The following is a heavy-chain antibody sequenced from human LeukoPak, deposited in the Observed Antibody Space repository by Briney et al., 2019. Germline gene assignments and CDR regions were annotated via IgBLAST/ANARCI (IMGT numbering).Heavy chain of an antibody. CDR1: GFTFRSYN. V-gene: IGHV3-23*01. J-gene: IGHJ4*02. CDR3: AKGRGSNWDGWDC. CDR2: IRGSGGIT. Sequence: GGSLRLSCAASGFTFRSYNMIWVRQAPGEGLEWVSTIRGSGGITYYADSVKGRFTISRDESKNTLYLQMNSLRAEDTAVYYCAKGRGSNWDGWDCWGQGTLVTVSS. D-gene: IGHD1-20*01.